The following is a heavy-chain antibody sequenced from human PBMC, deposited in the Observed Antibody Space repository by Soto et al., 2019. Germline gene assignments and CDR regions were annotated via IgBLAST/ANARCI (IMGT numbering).Heavy chain of an antibody. D-gene: IGHD1-26*01. J-gene: IGHJ4*02. CDR3: ARDLRGNCKSYFDY. V-gene: IGHV4-38-2*02. CDR1: GYSISSGDY. Sequence: SETLSLTCAVSGYSISSGDYWGWIRQPPGKGLEWIASIFHNGNNYYNPSLKSRGTISVDTSKNQVSLKLSSVTAADTAVYYCARDLRGNCKSYFDYWGQGSLVTVSS. CDR2: IFHNGNN.